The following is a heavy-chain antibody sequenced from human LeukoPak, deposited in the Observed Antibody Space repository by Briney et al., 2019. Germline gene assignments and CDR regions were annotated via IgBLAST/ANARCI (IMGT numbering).Heavy chain of an antibody. V-gene: IGHV3-23*01. D-gene: IGHD3-10*01. J-gene: IGHJ4*02. CDR3: ARGRGSYSLDY. CDR2: ISGNGDST. Sequence: GGSLRLSCAASGFTLSSYAMSWVRQAPGKGLEWVSAISGNGDSTYYADSVRGRLTISRDNSKNTLYLQMNSLRAEDTAVYNCARGRGSYSLDYWGQGTLVTVSS. CDR1: GFTLSSYA.